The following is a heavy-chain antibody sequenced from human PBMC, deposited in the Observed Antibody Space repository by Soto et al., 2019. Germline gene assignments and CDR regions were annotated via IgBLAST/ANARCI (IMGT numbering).Heavy chain of an antibody. V-gene: IGHV3-30*03. D-gene: IGHD6-13*01. J-gene: IGHJ6*02. CDR2: ISYDGSNK. Sequence: PGGSLRLSCAASGFTFSSYGMHWVRQAPGKGLEWVAVISYDGSNKYYADSVKGRFTISRDNSKNTLYLQMNSLRAEDTAVYYCASGVSGYYGMDVWGQGTTVTVSS. CDR1: GFTFSSYG. CDR3: ASGVSGYYGMDV.